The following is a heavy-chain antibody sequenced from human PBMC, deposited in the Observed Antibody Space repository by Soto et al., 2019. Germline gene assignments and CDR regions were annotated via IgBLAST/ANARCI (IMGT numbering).Heavy chain of an antibody. D-gene: IGHD3-10*01. Sequence: GGSLRLSCAASGFTFSSYWMSWVRQAPGKGLEWVANIKQDGSEKYYVDSVKGRFTISRDNAKNSLYLQMNSLRAEDTAVYDCASGQATYYYGSGSYSDYWGQGTLVTVSS. CDR2: IKQDGSEK. CDR1: GFTFSSYW. V-gene: IGHV3-7*01. CDR3: ASGQATYYYGSGSYSDY. J-gene: IGHJ4*02.